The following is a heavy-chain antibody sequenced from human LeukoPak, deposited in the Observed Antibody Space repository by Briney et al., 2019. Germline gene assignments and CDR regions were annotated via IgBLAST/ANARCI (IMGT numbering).Heavy chain of an antibody. Sequence: ASVKVSCKASGYTFTSYGISWVRQAPGQGLEWMGWISAYNGNTNYAQKLQGRVTMTTDTSTSTAYMELRSLRSDDTAVYYCARERDTAMVFYYYGTDVWGQGTTVTVSS. CDR2: ISAYNGNT. D-gene: IGHD5-18*01. CDR3: ARERDTAMVFYYYGTDV. V-gene: IGHV1-18*01. CDR1: GYTFTSYG. J-gene: IGHJ6*02.